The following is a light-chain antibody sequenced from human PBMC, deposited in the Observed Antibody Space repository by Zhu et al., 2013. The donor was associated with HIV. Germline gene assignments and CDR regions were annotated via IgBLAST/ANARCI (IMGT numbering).Light chain of an antibody. CDR2: GAS. Sequence: EIVLTQSPGTLSLSPGERATLSCRASESISSTYLAWYQQKPGQAPRLLIYGASSRATGIPDRFSGSGSGTEFTLTISSLEPEDFAVYYCQQRSNWPRYSFGQGTKLEIK. V-gene: IGKV3D-20*02. CDR1: ESISSTY. J-gene: IGKJ2*03. CDR3: QQRSNWPRYS.